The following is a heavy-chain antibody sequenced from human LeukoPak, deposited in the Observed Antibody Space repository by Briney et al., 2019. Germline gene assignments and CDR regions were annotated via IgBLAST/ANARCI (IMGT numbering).Heavy chain of an antibody. CDR3: AKSKGTTGTTGVDY. CDR1: GFTFSSYG. Sequence: GGSLRLSCAASGFTFSSYGMHWVRQAPGKGLEWVAVISYDGSNKYYADSVKGRFTISRDNSKNTLYLQMNSLRAEDTAVYYCAKSKGTTGTTGVDYWGQGTLVAVSS. D-gene: IGHD1-1*01. J-gene: IGHJ4*02. V-gene: IGHV3-30*18. CDR2: ISYDGSNK.